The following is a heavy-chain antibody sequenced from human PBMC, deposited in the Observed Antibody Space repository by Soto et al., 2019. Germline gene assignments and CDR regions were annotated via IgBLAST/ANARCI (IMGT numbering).Heavy chain of an antibody. Sequence: QVQLQESGPRLVKPSQTLSLTCTVSGASISGAAYYWRWIRQHPGKGLEWIGYIDNSGTTYYSRSLKSRVTMSIDTSKNHFSLKLNSVTAADTAVYYCARNGLAQGKTIFYFGMDVWGQGTTVTVSS. CDR2: IDNSGTT. CDR3: ARNGLAQGKTIFYFGMDV. V-gene: IGHV4-31*03. J-gene: IGHJ6*02. CDR1: GASISGAAYY. D-gene: IGHD3-9*01.